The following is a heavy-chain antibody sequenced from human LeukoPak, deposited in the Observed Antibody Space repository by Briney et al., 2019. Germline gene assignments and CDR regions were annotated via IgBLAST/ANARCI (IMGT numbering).Heavy chain of an antibody. CDR3: ARDRKIAAAGTELDY. D-gene: IGHD6-13*01. J-gene: IGHJ4*02. Sequence: ASVKVSCKASGYTFTSFAVHWVRQAPGQRLEWMGWINAGTGNRKYSQKFQDRVTITRETSATTAYMELSSLRSEDTAVYYCARDRKIAAAGTELDYWGQGTLVTVSS. CDR1: GYTFTSFA. CDR2: INAGTGNR. V-gene: IGHV1-3*01.